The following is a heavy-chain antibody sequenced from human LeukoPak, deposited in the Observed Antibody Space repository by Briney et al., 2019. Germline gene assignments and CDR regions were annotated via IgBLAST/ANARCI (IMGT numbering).Heavy chain of an antibody. CDR3: AKGKSGSYGAFDY. Sequence: GGTLRLSCAASGFTFSSYGMSWVRQAPGKGLEWVSAISGSGGSTYYADSVKGRFTISRDNSKNTLYLQMNSLRAEDTAVYYCAKGKSGSYGAFDYWGQGTLVTVSS. D-gene: IGHD1-26*01. J-gene: IGHJ4*02. CDR2: ISGSGGST. V-gene: IGHV3-23*01. CDR1: GFTFSSYG.